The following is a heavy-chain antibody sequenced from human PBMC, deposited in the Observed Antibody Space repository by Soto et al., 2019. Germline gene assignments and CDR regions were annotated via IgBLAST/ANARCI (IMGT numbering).Heavy chain of an antibody. CDR2: IYYSGST. CDR3: ARGNYGSGSYYNVDWFDP. Sequence: SENLSITRPVSGDSVSSCSYYWSWTWQHPGKGLEWIGYIYYSGSTNYNPSLKSRVTISVDTSKNQFSLKLSSVTAADTAVYYCARGNYGSGSYYNVDWFDPWGQGTLVTVS. CDR1: GDSVSSCSYY. D-gene: IGHD3-10*01. V-gene: IGHV4-61*01. J-gene: IGHJ5*02.